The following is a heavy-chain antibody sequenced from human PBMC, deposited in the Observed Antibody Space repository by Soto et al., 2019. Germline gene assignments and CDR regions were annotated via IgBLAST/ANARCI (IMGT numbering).Heavy chain of an antibody. V-gene: IGHV1-24*01. J-gene: IGHJ4*02. D-gene: IGHD4-17*01. Sequence: SXKVSFKVSGNTXNGLPRDLVRKAPGNGLEWMGSRDYEECERNFAHRFQGRVTVTDYTSTDTAYIDMSSLKYEDTAVYYCAAGVTTFAYWGQGTMCPVS. CDR3: AAGVTTFAY. CDR2: RDYEECER. CDR1: GNTXNGLP.